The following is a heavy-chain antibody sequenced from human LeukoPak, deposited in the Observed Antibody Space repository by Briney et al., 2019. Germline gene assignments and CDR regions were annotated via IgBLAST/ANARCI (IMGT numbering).Heavy chain of an antibody. J-gene: IGHJ5*02. CDR3: ARGQMITFGGDRRGNWFDP. D-gene: IGHD3-16*01. CDR1: GYTFTGYY. Sequence: AASVKVSCKASGYTFTGYYMHWVRQAPGQGLEWMGWINPNSGGTNYAQKFQGRVTMTRDTSISTAYMELSRLRSDDTAVYYCARGQMITFGGDRRGNWFDPWGQGTLVTVSS. V-gene: IGHV1-2*02. CDR2: INPNSGGT.